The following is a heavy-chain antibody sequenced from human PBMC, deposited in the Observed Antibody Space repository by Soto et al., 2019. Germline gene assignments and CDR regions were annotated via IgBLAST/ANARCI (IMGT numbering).Heavy chain of an antibody. CDR3: ARLRGPRPVTKMSRRHT. CDR2: IYPGDSET. J-gene: IGHJ4*01. CDR1: GYPFYRYW. Sequence: GEAMTLSCQASGYPFYRYWIARVRQMPGTGQEWVGIIYPGDSETRYSPSLQGQVTISAERSTTTAYLQWSSLKASDSGTYYCARLRGPRPVTKMSRRHTWGRGTRVTVSS. D-gene: IGHD4-17*01. V-gene: IGHV5-51*01.